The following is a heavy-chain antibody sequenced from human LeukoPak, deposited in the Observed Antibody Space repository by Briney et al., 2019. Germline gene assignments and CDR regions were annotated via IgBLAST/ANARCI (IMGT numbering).Heavy chain of an antibody. CDR3: AREQSLEWFSYIKIYYYMDV. CDR2: IYSGGST. J-gene: IGHJ6*03. D-gene: IGHD3-3*01. CDR1: GFTVSSNY. V-gene: IGHV3-53*01. Sequence: QPGGSLRLSCAASGFTVSSNYMSWVRQALGKGLEWVSVIYSGGSTYYADSVKGRFTISRDNSKNTLYLQMNSLRAEDTAVYYCAREQSLEWFSYIKIYYYMDVWGKGTTVTVSS.